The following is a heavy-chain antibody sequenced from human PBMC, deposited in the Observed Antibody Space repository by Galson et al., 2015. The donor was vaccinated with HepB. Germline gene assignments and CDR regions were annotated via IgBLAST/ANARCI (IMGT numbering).Heavy chain of an antibody. CDR1: GASISSVNYY. Sequence: SETLSLTCTVSGASISSVNYYWGWIRLSPGKGLEWIGTIYSGGRTSYNPSLKSRVTISLDTSENQFSLNVTSATAGDAAVYYCTRYIVGTMDDYWGQGTLVTVSS. V-gene: IGHV4-39*01. D-gene: IGHD5-12*01. J-gene: IGHJ4*02. CDR3: TRYIVGTMDDY. CDR2: IYSGGRT.